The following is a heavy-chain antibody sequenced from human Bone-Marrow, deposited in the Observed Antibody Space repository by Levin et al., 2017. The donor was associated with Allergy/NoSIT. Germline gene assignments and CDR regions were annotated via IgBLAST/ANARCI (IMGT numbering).Heavy chain of an antibody. V-gene: IGHV4-34*01. Sequence: PSETLSLTCAVYGGSVSGYYWSWIRQAPGKGLEWIGEITHTGSTNYNPSLKSRVTIPVDTSKNQFSLKLSSVTAADTAVYYCARGGYTTGYYWAFDYWGQGTLVTVSS. CDR3: ARGGYTTGYYWAFDY. CDR2: ITHTGST. J-gene: IGHJ4*02. CDR1: GGSVSGYY. D-gene: IGHD3-22*01.